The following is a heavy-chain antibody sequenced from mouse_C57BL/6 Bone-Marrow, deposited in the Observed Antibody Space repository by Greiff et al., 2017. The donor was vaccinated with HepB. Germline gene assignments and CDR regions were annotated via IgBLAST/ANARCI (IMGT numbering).Heavy chain of an antibody. CDR2: IRSKSNNYAT. CDR1: GFSFNTYA. Sequence: EVQLVESGGGLVQPKGSLKLSCAASGFSFNTYAMNWVRQAPGKGLEWVARIRSKSNNYATYYADSVKDRFTISRDDSESMLYLQMNNLKTEDTAMYYCVRPHLLYDYDGYAMDYWGQGTSVTVSS. J-gene: IGHJ4*01. CDR3: VRPHLLYDYDGYAMDY. V-gene: IGHV10-1*01. D-gene: IGHD2-4*01.